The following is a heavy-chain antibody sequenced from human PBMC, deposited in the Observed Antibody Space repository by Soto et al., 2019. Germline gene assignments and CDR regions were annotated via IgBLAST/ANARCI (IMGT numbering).Heavy chain of an antibody. Sequence: SETLSLTCAVYGGSFSGYYWSWIRQPPGKGLEWIGEINHSGSTNYNPSLKSRVTISVDASKNQFFLKLSSVTAADTAVYYCARSRRGGSRAVARSAFDILGQGTMVTVSS. V-gene: IGHV4-34*01. CDR2: INHSGST. J-gene: IGHJ3*02. CDR1: GGSFSGYY. D-gene: IGHD6-19*01. CDR3: ARSRRGGSRAVARSAFDI.